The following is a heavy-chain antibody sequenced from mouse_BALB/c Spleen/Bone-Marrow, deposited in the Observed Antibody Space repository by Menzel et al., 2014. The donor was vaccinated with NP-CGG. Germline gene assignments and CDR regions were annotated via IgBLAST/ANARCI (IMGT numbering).Heavy chain of an antibody. CDR1: GYVFGSSW. CDR2: IYPGDGDT. CDR3: ARTYGSSFFAY. D-gene: IGHD1-1*01. Sequence: VKLMESGPELVKSGASVKISCKASGYVFGSSWMNWVKQRPGQGLEWIGRIYPGDGDTNYNGKFKGKATLTADKSSSTAYMQLSNLTSVDSAVYFCARTYGSSFFAYWGQGTLVTVSA. V-gene: IGHV1-82*01. J-gene: IGHJ3*01.